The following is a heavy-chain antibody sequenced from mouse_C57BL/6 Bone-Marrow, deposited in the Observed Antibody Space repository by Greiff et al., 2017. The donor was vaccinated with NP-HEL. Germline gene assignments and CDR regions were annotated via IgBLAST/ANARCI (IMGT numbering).Heavy chain of an antibody. V-gene: IGHV7-3*01. CDR1: GFTFTDYY. Sequence: EVKVVESGGGLVQPGGSLSLSCAASGFTFTDYYMSWVRQPPGKALEWLGFIRNKANGYTTEYSASVKGRFTISRDNSQSILYLQMNALRAEDSATYYCARWGDYDGNYFDYWGQGTTLTVSS. J-gene: IGHJ2*01. CDR3: ARWGDYDGNYFDY. D-gene: IGHD2-4*01. CDR2: IRNKANGYTT.